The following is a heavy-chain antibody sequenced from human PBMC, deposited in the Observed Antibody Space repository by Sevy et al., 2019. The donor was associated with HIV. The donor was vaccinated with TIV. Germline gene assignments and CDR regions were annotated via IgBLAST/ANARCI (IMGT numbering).Heavy chain of an antibody. D-gene: IGHD6-25*01. V-gene: IGHV3-23*01. CDR1: GFTFSSYD. Sequence: LSLTCAASGFTFSSYDMSWVRQAPGKGLEWVSVISGSGVSTYYADSVKGRFTISRDNSKNTLYLQLNSLRAEDTAVYYCAKSMGGFDAFDIWGQGTMVTVSS. CDR3: AKSMGGFDAFDI. J-gene: IGHJ3*02. CDR2: ISGSGVST.